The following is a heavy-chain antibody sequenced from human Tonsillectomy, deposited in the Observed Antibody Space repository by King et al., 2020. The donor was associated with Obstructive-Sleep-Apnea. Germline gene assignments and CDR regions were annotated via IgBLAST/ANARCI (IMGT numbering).Heavy chain of an antibody. CDR3: ARDRRLDTAMVLFDY. J-gene: IGHJ4*02. D-gene: IGHD5-18*01. Sequence: VQLVQSGGGLVQPGGSLRLSCAASGFTFSSYSMNWVRQAPGKGLEGVSYISGSSSTIYCADFVKGRFTISRDNAKNSLYLQMNSLRAEDTAVYYCARDRRLDTAMVLFDYWGQGTLVTVSS. CDR1: GFTFSSYS. V-gene: IGHV3-48*01. CDR2: ISGSSSTI.